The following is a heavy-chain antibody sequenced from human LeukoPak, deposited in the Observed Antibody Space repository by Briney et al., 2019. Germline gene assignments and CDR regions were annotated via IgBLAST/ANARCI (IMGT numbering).Heavy chain of an antibody. CDR2: MNPNSGNT. CDR3: ARFLLAARRGNWFDP. V-gene: IGHV1-8*03. J-gene: IGHJ5*02. CDR1: GYTFTNYD. D-gene: IGHD6-6*01. Sequence: ASAKVSCKASGYTFTNYDINWVRQATGQGLEWMGWMNPNSGNTGYARKFQGRVTITRNTSISTAYMELSSLRSEDTAIYYCARFLLAARRGNWFDPWGQGTLVTVSS.